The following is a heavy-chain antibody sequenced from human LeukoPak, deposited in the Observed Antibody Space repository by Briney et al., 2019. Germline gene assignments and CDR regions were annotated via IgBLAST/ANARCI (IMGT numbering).Heavy chain of an antibody. V-gene: IGHV3-23*01. Sequence: PGGSLRLSCAASGFTFSSYAMSWVRQAPGKGLEWVSAISGSGASTYYADSVKGRFTISRDNSKNTLYLQMNSLRADDTAVYYCARDLVGPKYYFDYRGQGTLVTVSS. CDR1: GFTFSSYA. D-gene: IGHD2-8*02. CDR2: ISGSGAST. CDR3: ARDLVGPKYYFDY. J-gene: IGHJ4*02.